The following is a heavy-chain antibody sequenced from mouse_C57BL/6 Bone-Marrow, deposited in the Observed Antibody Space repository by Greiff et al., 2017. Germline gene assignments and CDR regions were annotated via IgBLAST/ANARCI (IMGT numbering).Heavy chain of an antibody. J-gene: IGHJ3*01. Sequence: QVQLQQPGAELVKPGASVKLSCKASGYTFTSYWMQWVKQRPGQGLEWIGEIDPSDSYTNYNQKFKGKATLTVDTSSSTAYMQLSSRTSEDSAVYYCAIYDLFAYWGQGTLVNVS. V-gene: IGHV1-50*01. CDR2: IDPSDSYT. D-gene: IGHD2-3*01. CDR3: AIYDLFAY. CDR1: GYTFTSYW.